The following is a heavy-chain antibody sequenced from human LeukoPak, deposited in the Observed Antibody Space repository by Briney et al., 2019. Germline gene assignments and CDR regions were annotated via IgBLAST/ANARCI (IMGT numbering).Heavy chain of an antibody. Sequence: GGSLRLSCAASGFTFSSYAMSWVRQAPGKGLEWVSAISGSGGSTYYADSVKGRFTISRDNSKNTLYLQMNSLRAEGTAVYYCAKSGFGEFHPYHYGMDVWGQGTTVTVSS. CDR3: AKSGFGEFHPYHYGMDV. J-gene: IGHJ6*02. D-gene: IGHD3-10*01. CDR2: ISGSGGST. CDR1: GFTFSSYA. V-gene: IGHV3-23*01.